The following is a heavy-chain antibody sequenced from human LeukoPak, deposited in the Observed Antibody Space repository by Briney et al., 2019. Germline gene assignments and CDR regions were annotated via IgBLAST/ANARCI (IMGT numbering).Heavy chain of an antibody. Sequence: PGGSLRLSCAASGFTFSTYAMGWVRQAPGKGLEWVSSIKGSGGDPFYADSVKGRFTISRDNSKNMLFLQLNSLRAEDSAVYYCAKGGHDFDPFYWWGQGTQVTVSS. J-gene: IGHJ4*02. CDR1: GFTFSTYA. CDR2: IKGSGGDP. CDR3: AKGGHDFDPFYW. D-gene: IGHD2-21*02. V-gene: IGHV3-23*01.